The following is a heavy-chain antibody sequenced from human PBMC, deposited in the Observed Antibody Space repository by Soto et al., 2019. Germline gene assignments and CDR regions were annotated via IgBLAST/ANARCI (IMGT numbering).Heavy chain of an antibody. CDR1: GFTFISYA. D-gene: IGHD3-10*01. J-gene: IGHJ6*02. V-gene: IGHV3-30-3*01. Sequence: QVQLVESGGGVVQPGRSLRLSCAASGFTFISYAMHWVRQAPGKGLAWVAVISFDGSTEYYADSVKGRFTISRDNSKNTVYLQMNSLRSEDTAVYYCARSRHGSGSYTHFYYGLDVWGQGTTVTGSS. CDR2: ISFDGSTE. CDR3: ARSRHGSGSYTHFYYGLDV.